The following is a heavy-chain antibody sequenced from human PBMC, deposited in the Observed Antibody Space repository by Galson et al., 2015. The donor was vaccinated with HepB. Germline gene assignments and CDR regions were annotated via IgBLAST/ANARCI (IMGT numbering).Heavy chain of an antibody. J-gene: IGHJ4*02. Sequence: SVKVSCKAFGYTFSSYDVTWVRQASGQGLEWMGWMYPNSGNTGYAPEFQDRVTMTGDTSMSTAYMELSSLRSEDTAVYYCARGVRNYLYSDNWGQGTLVTVSS. CDR1: GYTFSSYD. V-gene: IGHV1-8*01. CDR2: MYPNSGNT. D-gene: IGHD1-7*01. CDR3: ARGVRNYLYSDN.